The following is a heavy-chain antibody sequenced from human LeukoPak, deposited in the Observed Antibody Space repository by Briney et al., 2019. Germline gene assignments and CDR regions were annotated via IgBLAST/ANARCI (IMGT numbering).Heavy chain of an antibody. Sequence: GASVEVSCKASGYTVTGHYLHWVRQAPGQGLEWMGWLNPNSGGTNYAQKFQGRVTMTRDTSINTAYMELNSLTSDDTAMYYCAKDAYSGFSSSYNMDSWGQGTLVTVSS. CDR2: LNPNSGGT. CDR1: GYTVTGHY. CDR3: AKDAYSGFSSSYNMDS. V-gene: IGHV1-2*02. D-gene: IGHD5-18*01. J-gene: IGHJ4*02.